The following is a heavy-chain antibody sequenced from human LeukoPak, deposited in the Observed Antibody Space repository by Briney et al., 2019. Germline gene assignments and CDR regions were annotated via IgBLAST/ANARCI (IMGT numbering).Heavy chain of an antibody. Sequence: GGSLRLSCVGSGFTFRSYAMSWVRQAPGKGLEWVAVIWYDGSNKNYADSVKGRFTISRDNSKNTLYLQMNSLRAEDTAVYYCARGKVLYAAFDYWGQGTLVTVSS. CDR3: ARGKVLYAAFDY. CDR2: IWYDGSNK. J-gene: IGHJ4*02. V-gene: IGHV3-33*08. D-gene: IGHD2-2*02. CDR1: GFTFRSYA.